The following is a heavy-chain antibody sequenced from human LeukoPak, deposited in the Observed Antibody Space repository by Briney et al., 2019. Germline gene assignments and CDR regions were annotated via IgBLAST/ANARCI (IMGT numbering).Heavy chain of an antibody. D-gene: IGHD1-26*01. CDR3: AKGRSESYYDAFDI. Sequence: PGGSLRLSCAASGFIVSNNYMSWVRQAPGKGLEWVSTISGSGGTTYYAGSVKGQFTISRDNSKKTLYLQMNSLRAEDTAVYYCAKGRSESYYDAFDIWGQGTMVTVSS. CDR2: ISGSGGTT. J-gene: IGHJ3*02. CDR1: GFIVSNNY. V-gene: IGHV3-23*01.